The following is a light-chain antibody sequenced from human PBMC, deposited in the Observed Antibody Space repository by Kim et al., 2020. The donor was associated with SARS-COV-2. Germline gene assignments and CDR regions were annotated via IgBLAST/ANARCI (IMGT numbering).Light chain of an antibody. CDR1: TSNIGSNY. V-gene: IGLV1-47*01. J-gene: IGLJ2*01. Sequence: QSVLTQPPSASGTPGQRVTISCSGSTSNIGSNYVYWYQQFPGTAPKLLIYGSNQRPSGVPDRFSGSKSGTSASLAISGLRSEDEADYYCAAWDDSLIGPVFGGGTQLTVL. CDR3: AAWDDSLIGPV. CDR2: GSN.